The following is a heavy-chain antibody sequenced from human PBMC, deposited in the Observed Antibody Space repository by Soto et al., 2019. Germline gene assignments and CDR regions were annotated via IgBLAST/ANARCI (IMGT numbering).Heavy chain of an antibody. Sequence: SVNSCCTVPVYAMTKLSMHWVRRAPGKGLEWMGGFDPEDGETIYAQKFQGRFTMTEDTSTDTAYMELSSLRSEDTAVYYCATSITMVRGVIITPHVTFDYWGQGTLVTFSS. CDR2: FDPEDGET. D-gene: IGHD3-10*01. V-gene: IGHV1-24*01. J-gene: IGHJ4*02. CDR1: VYAMTKLS. CDR3: ATSITMVRGVIITPHVTFDY.